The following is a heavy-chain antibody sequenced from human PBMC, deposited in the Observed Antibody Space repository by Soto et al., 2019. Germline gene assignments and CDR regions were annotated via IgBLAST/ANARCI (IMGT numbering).Heavy chain of an antibody. CDR3: ARDPPPPDY. CDR2: ISPHNDNT. J-gene: IGHJ4*02. V-gene: IGHV1-18*01. Sequence: QVQLVQSGPELKKPGASVKVSCKTSGYTFVNYGISWVRQAPGQGLEWMGWISPHNDNTHFAQKFQGRVTLTTDISTSTVYMDLRSLRSDDTAVYYCARDPPPPDYWGQGTLVTVSS. CDR1: GYTFVNYG.